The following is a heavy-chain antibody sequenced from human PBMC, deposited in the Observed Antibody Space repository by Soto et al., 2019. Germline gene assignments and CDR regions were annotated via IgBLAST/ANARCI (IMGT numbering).Heavy chain of an antibody. J-gene: IGHJ6*02. D-gene: IGHD3-22*01. V-gene: IGHV1-18*01. CDR1: GYTFTSYG. CDR2: ISAYNGNT. CDR3: ARDKRFEADYYYDSSGYRNTGMDV. Sequence: ASVKVSCKASGYTFTSYGISWVRQAPGQGLEWMGWISAYNGNTNYAQKLQGRVTMTTDTSTSTAYMELGSLRSDDTAVYYCARDKRFEADYYYDSSGYRNTGMDVWGQGTTVTVSS.